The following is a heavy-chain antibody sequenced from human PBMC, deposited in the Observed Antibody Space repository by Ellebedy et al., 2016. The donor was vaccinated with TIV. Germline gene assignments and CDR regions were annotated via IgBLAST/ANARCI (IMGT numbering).Heavy chain of an antibody. CDR2: ISSSGATI. J-gene: IGHJ4*02. V-gene: IGHV3-48*02. CDR3: VRRAVDY. CDR1: GFSFSSYA. Sequence: PGGSLRLSCAASGFSFSSYAMSWVRQAPGKGLEWVAHISSSGATIYYADSVKGRFTISRDNAKNSLYLQMNSLRDEDTAVYHCVRRAVDYWGQGTLVTVSS.